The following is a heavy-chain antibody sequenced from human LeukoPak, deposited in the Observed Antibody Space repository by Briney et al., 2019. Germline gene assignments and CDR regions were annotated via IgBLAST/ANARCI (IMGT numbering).Heavy chain of an antibody. CDR1: GFTFSSYA. V-gene: IGHV3-23*01. CDR3: AKGRSPLDYYYYGMDV. CDR2: ISGSGGST. J-gene: IGHJ6*02. Sequence: GGSLRLSCAASGFTFSSYAMSWVRQAPGKGLEWVSAISGSGGSTYYADSVKGRFTIPRDNSKNTLYLQMNSLRAEDTAVYYCAKGRSPLDYYYYGMDVWGQGTTVTVSS.